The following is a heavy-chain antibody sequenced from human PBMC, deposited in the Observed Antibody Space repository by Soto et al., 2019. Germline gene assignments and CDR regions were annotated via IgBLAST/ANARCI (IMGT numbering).Heavy chain of an antibody. D-gene: IGHD6-19*01. V-gene: IGHV3-30-3*01. J-gene: IGHJ4*02. CDR2: TSYDGSSR. Sequence: QVQLVESGGGVVQPGRSLRLSCAASGFTFSSYAMHRVRQAPGKGLEWVAVTSYDGSSRYYADSVKGRFTISRDNSKNTLFLQMNSLRPDDTAVYYCARPGKWLQSHVDYWGPGTLVTVSS. CDR3: ARPGKWLQSHVDY. CDR1: GFTFSSYA.